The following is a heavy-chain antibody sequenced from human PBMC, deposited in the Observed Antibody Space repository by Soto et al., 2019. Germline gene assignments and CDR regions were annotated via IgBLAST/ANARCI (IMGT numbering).Heavy chain of an antibody. CDR1: GGTFSSYA. CDR2: IIPIFGTA. J-gene: IGHJ3*02. CDR3: APGGGGRDDSAFDI. V-gene: IGHV1-69*12. Sequence: QVQLVQSGAEVKKPGSSVKVSCKASGGTFSSYAISWVRQAPGQGLEWMGGIIPIFGTANYAQKFQGRVTITADESTSTAYMELSSPRSEDTAVYYCAPGGGGRDDSAFDIWGQGTMVTVSS. D-gene: IGHD2-15*01.